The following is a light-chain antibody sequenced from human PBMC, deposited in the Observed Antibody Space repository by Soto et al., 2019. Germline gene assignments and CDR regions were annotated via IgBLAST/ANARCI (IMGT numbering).Light chain of an antibody. V-gene: IGKV3-20*01. CDR3: QQYGSSGT. Sequence: EIVLTQSPGTLSLSPGERATLSCRASQSVSNNYLAWYQQKPGQAPMLLIYVASTRASGITDRFSGSGSGTDFTLTISRLEPEDFAVYYCQQYGSSGTFGQWTKVEIK. CDR1: QSVSNNY. J-gene: IGKJ1*01. CDR2: VAS.